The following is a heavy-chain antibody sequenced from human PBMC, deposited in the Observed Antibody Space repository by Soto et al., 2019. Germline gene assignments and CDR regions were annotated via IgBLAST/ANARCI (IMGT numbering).Heavy chain of an antibody. CDR3: AKDLRGGSYFPFDY. CDR2: ISGSGGST. Sequence: GGSLRLSCASSGFTFSSYAMSWVLQAPGKGLEWVSAISGSGGSTYYADSVKGRFTISRDNSKNTLYLQMNSLRAEDTAVYYCAKDLRGGSYFPFDYWGQGTLVTVSS. J-gene: IGHJ4*02. V-gene: IGHV3-23*01. CDR1: GFTFSSYA. D-gene: IGHD1-26*01.